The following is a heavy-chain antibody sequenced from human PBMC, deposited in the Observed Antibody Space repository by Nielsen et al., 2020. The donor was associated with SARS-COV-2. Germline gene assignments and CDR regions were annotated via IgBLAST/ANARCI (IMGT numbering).Heavy chain of an antibody. D-gene: IGHD3-10*01. J-gene: IGHJ6*02. CDR2: LYYIGNT. V-gene: IGHV4-39*07. CDR1: GFTFSSYS. Sequence: GSLRLSCAASGFTFSSYSMNWVRQAPGKGLEWIGSLYYIGNTYINPSLKSRVAMSVDTSKSQFSLRVSSVTAADTAVYYCARDRRGLPHQHYGMDVWGQGTTVIVS. CDR3: ARDRRGLPHQHYGMDV.